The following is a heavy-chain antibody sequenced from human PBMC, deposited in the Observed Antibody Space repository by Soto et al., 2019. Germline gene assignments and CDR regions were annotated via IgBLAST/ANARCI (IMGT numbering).Heavy chain of an antibody. Sequence: GGSLRLSCVTSRLTFSSYALNWVRQAPGKGLERVSSISGSGDTTYYADSVKGRFTISRDNSKNTLFLQMNSLRVEDTALYYCAKADYSYSWAPGDYWGQGTLVTVSS. V-gene: IGHV3-23*01. CDR1: RLTFSSYA. D-gene: IGHD6-13*01. CDR2: ISGSGDTT. CDR3: AKADYSYSWAPGDY. J-gene: IGHJ4*02.